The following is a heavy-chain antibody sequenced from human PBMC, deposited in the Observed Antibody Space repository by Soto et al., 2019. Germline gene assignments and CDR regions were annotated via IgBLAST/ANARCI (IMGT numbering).Heavy chain of an antibody. CDR3: ARQILTGYYPYYYYYYGMDV. D-gene: IGHD3-9*01. V-gene: IGHV4-61*08. J-gene: IGHJ6*02. Sequence: SETLSLTCTVSGGSINSGDYHWSWIPQPPGKGLERLGYIYYRGSTNYNPSLKSRVTISVDTSKNQFSLKLSSVTAADTAVYYCARQILTGYYPYYYYYYGMDVWGQGTTVTVSS. CDR2: IYYRGST. CDR1: GGSINSGDYH.